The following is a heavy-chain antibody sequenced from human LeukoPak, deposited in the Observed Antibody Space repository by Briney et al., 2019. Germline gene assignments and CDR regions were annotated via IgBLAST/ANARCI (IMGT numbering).Heavy chain of an antibody. J-gene: IGHJ4*02. CDR2: IYPRDGST. V-gene: IGHV1-46*01. CDR3: ARDQEAFDY. Sequence: ASVNVSCKASGYSFTSNYIHWVRQAPGQGLEWMGMIYPRDGSTSYAQKFQGRVTVTRDTSTSTVHMELSGLRSEDTAVYYCARDQEAFDYWGRGTLVTVSS. CDR1: GYSFTSNY.